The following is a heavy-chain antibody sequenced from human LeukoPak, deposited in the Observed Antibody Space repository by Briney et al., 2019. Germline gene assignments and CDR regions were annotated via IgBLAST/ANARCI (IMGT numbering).Heavy chain of an antibody. CDR1: GFSFSDAW. CDR2: IKRKADGATA. J-gene: IGHJ3*01. CDR3: ATDTTYASDL. V-gene: IGHV3-15*01. D-gene: IGHD1-14*01. Sequence: GGSLRLSCAAPGFSFSDAWMTWVRQAPGKGLEWVGRIKRKADGATADYAAPVKGKFTVSRDDSKNTLYLQMNSLKTEDTGVYYCATDTTYASDLWGQGTLVIVSS.